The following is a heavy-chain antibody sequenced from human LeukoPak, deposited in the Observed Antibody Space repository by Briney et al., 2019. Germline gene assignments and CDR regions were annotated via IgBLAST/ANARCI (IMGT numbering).Heavy chain of an antibody. CDR3: ARVWEDYDILTGLKYYFDY. J-gene: IGHJ4*02. D-gene: IGHD3-9*01. V-gene: IGHV4-59*01. CDR2: IYYSGST. Sequence: SETLSLTCTVSGGSISSYYWSWIRQPPGKGLEWIGYIYYSGSTYYNPSLKSRVTISVDTSKNQFSLKLSSVTAADTAVYYCARVWEDYDILTGLKYYFDYWGQGTLVTVSS. CDR1: GGSISSYY.